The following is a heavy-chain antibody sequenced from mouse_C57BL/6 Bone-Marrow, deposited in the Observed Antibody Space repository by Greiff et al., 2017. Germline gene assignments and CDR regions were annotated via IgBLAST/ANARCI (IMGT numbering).Heavy chain of an antibody. J-gene: IGHJ2*01. Sequence: EVQLQESVAELVRPGASVKLSCTASGFNIKNTYMHWVKQRPEQGLEWIGRIDPANGNTKYAPKFQGKATITADTSSNTAYLQLSSLTSEDTAIYYCAFTTVVARFPYFDYWGQGTTLTVSS. V-gene: IGHV14-3*01. CDR1: GFNIKNTY. CDR3: AFTTVVARFPYFDY. CDR2: IDPANGNT. D-gene: IGHD1-1*01.